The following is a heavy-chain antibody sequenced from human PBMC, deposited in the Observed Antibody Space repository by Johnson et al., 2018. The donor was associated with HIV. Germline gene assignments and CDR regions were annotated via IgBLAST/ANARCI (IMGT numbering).Heavy chain of an antibody. CDR2: IYSGGDT. CDR3: AKGMWGHDAFDI. Sequence: VQLVESGGGLVQPGGSLRLSCAASGFTVSSNYMNWVRQAPGKGLEWVSVIYSGGDTYYSDSVKGRFTISRDNSKNTLYLQMNSLRPEDTAVYYCAKGMWGHDAFDIWGQGTMVTVSS. CDR1: GFTVSSNY. V-gene: IGHV3-66*02. J-gene: IGHJ3*02. D-gene: IGHD1-26*01.